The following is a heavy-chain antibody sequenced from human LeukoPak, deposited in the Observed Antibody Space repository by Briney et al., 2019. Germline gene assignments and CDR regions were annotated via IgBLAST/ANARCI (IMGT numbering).Heavy chain of an antibody. V-gene: IGHV3-30*02. Sequence: GGSLRLSCAASGFTFSSYWMSWVRQAPGKGLEWLAFIRYDGSNKYYADSVKGRFTISRDNSKNTLYLQMNSLRAEDTAVYYCAKEGAGVGATTIYFDYWGQGTLVTVSS. D-gene: IGHD1-26*01. J-gene: IGHJ4*02. CDR1: GFTFSSYW. CDR2: IRYDGSNK. CDR3: AKEGAGVGATTIYFDY.